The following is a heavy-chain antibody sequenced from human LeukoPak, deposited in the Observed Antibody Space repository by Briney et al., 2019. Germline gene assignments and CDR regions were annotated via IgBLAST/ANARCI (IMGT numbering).Heavy chain of an antibody. D-gene: IGHD6-13*01. J-gene: IGHJ4*02. V-gene: IGHV3-7*01. Sequence: AGGPLRLSCAASGFTFSSYWMSWVRQAPGKGLEWVANIKQDGSEKYYVDSVKGRFTISRDNAKNSLYLQMNSLRAEDTAVYYCARDSPVGIAAAVSDYWGQGTLVTVSS. CDR3: ARDSPVGIAAAVSDY. CDR1: GFTFSSYW. CDR2: IKQDGSEK.